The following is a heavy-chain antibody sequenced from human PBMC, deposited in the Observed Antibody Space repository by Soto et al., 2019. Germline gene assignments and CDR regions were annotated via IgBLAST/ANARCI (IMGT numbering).Heavy chain of an antibody. V-gene: IGHV4-59*08. CDR3: ARHGGYNYQFDF. CDR1: GQSIGSYY. D-gene: IGHD1-1*01. CDR2: IFYTGST. J-gene: IGHJ4*02. Sequence: QVQLQESGPGLVKTSETLSLTCTVSGQSIGSYYWSWIRQSPGKGPEWIGYIFYTGSTNYNPSLHSRATISIDTSKNHFSLLLPSLTAADTAVYYFARHGGYNYQFDFWGQGTLVTVSS.